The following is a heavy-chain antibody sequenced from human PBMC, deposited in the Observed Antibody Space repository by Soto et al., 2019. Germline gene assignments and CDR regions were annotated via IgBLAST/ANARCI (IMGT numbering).Heavy chain of an antibody. D-gene: IGHD5-12*01. CDR2: IYYSGST. J-gene: IGHJ5*02. CDR3: ARDRGRGYDGNWFDP. Sequence: SETLSLTCTVSGGSISSYYWSWIRQPPGKGLEWIGYIYYSGSTNYNPSLKSRVTISVDTSKNQFSLKLSSVTAADTAVYYCARDRGRGYDGNWFDPWGQGTLVTVSS. V-gene: IGHV4-59*01. CDR1: GGSISSYY.